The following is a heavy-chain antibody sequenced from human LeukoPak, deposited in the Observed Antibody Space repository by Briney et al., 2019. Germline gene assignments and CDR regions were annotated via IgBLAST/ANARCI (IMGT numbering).Heavy chain of an antibody. D-gene: IGHD2-2*01. J-gene: IGHJ6*02. CDR3: ARVDVVVPAAITQYYYYYGMDV. Sequence: SETLSLTCTVSGGSISGYYWSWIRQPPGKGLEWIGEINHSGSTNYNPSLKSRVTISVDTSKNQFSLKLSSVTAADTAVYYCARVDVVVPAAITQYYYYYGMDVWGQGTTVTVSS. V-gene: IGHV4-34*01. CDR2: INHSGST. CDR1: GGSISGYY.